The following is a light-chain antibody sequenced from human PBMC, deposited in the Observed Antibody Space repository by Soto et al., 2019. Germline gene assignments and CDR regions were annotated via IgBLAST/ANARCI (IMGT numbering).Light chain of an antibody. J-gene: IGLJ1*01. CDR2: EVS. V-gene: IGLV2-14*01. CDR1: SSDVGGYNY. CDR3: SSYTSSSTRV. Sequence: QSALTHPASVSGSPGPAITISCTGTSSDVGGYNYVSWYQQHPGKAPKLMIYEVSNRPSGVSNRFSGSKSGNTASLTISGLQAEDEADYYCSSYTSSSTRVFGTGTKVTVL.